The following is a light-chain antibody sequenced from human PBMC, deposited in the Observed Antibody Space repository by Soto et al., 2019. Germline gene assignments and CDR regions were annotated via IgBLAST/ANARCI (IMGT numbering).Light chain of an antibody. Sequence: EIEMTQSPATLSVSPGERATLSCRASQSVNTNLAWYQQKPGQAPRLLIYDASNRATGIPARFSGSGSGTDFTRTISSLEPEDLAVYYWQQRSFTFGGGTKVEIK. J-gene: IGKJ4*01. CDR3: QQRSFT. CDR1: QSVNTN. V-gene: IGKV3-11*01. CDR2: DAS.